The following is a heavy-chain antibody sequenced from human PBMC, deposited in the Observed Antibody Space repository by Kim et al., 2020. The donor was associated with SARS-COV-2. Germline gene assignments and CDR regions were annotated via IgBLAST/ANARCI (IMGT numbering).Heavy chain of an antibody. D-gene: IGHD2-2*01. CDR3: ARVVPDYCSSTSCLNWFDP. Sequence: SETLSLTCTVSGGSISSYYWSWIRQPPGKGLEWIGYIYYSGSTNYNPSLKSRVTISVDTSKNQFSLKLSSVTAADTAVYYCARVVPDYCSSTSCLNWFDPWGQGTLVTVSS. J-gene: IGHJ5*02. V-gene: IGHV4-59*01. CDR2: IYYSGST. CDR1: GGSISSYY.